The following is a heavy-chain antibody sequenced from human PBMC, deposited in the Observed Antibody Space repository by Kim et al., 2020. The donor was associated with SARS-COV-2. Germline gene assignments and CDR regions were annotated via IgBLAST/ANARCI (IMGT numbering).Heavy chain of an antibody. CDR1: GFTFSSYA. J-gene: IGHJ4*01. V-gene: IGHV3-30*04. CDR3: ARDLGHLLRYFDWSTKRKPDY. Sequence: GGSLRLSCAASGFTFSSYAMHWVRQAPGKGLEWVAVISYDGSNKYYADSVKGRFTISRDNSKNTLYLQMNSLRAEDTAVYYCARDLGHLLRYFDWSTKRKPDYWGQGTLVTVSS. D-gene: IGHD3-9*01. CDR2: ISYDGSNK.